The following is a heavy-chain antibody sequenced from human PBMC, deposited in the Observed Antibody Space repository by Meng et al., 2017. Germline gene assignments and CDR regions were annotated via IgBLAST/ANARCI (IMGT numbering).Heavy chain of an antibody. CDR1: GFTFSSYA. Sequence: GESLKISCAASGFTFSSYAMHWVRQAPGKGLEWVAVISYDGSNKYYADSVKGRFTISRDNSKNTLYLQMNSLRAEVTAVYYCARDASDYGGVFDYWGQGTLVTVSS. V-gene: IGHV3-30*01. CDR3: ARDASDYGGVFDY. J-gene: IGHJ4*02. D-gene: IGHD4-23*01. CDR2: ISYDGSNK.